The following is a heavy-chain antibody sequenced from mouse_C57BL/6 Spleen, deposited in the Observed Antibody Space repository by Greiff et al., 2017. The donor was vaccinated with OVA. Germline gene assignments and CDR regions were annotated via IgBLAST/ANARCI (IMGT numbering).Heavy chain of an antibody. CDR2: IDPSDSYT. Sequence: QVQLQQPGAELVMPGASVKLSCKASGYTFTSYWMHWVKQRPGQGLEWIGEIDPSDSYTNYNQKFKGKSTLTVDKSSSTAYMQLSSLTSEDSAVYYCERVYYYYGCYAMDYWGQGTSVTVSS. J-gene: IGHJ4*01. CDR1: GYTFTSYW. CDR3: ERVYYYYGCYAMDY. V-gene: IGHV1-69*01. D-gene: IGHD2-4*01.